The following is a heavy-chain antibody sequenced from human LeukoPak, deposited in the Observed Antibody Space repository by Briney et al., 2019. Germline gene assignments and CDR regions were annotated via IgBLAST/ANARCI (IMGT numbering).Heavy chain of an antibody. CDR1: GFTFSSYA. CDR3: AREGYDYVWGSYRYTFERXXDY. Sequence: GRSLRLSCAASGFTFSSYAMHWVRQAPGKGLEWVAVISYDGSNKYYADSVKGRFTISRDNSKNTLYLQMNSLRAEDTAVYYCAREGYDYVWGSYRYTFERXXDYWGQGTLVTVSS. V-gene: IGHV3-30-3*01. CDR2: ISYDGSNK. J-gene: IGHJ4*02. D-gene: IGHD3-16*02.